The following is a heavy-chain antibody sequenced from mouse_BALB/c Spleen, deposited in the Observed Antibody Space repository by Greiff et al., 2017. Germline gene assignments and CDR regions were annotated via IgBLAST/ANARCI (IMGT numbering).Heavy chain of an antibody. Sequence: EVKLMESGAELVRSGASVKLSCTASGFNIKDYYMHWVKQRPEQGLEWIGWIDPENGDTEYAPKFQGKATMTADTSSNTAYLQLSSLTSEDTAVYYCNAGFYSFDYWGQGTTLTVSS. CDR2: IDPENGDT. J-gene: IGHJ2*01. D-gene: IGHD2-1*01. V-gene: IGHV14-4*02. CDR3: NAGFYSFDY. CDR1: GFNIKDYY.